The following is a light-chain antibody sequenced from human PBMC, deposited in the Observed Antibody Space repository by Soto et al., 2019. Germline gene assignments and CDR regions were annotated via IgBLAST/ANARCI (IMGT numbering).Light chain of an antibody. J-gene: IGKJ5*01. V-gene: IGKV3D-15*01. CDR2: RTS. CDR3: QHYVTSSIT. Sequence: EIVMTQSPATLSVSPGERATLSCRASQSVSSYLAWYQQKPGQAPRLLIYRTSTRATGIPDRFSGGGSGTDFTLTISRLEPEDFAVYYCQHYVTSSITFGQGTRLEIK. CDR1: QSVSSY.